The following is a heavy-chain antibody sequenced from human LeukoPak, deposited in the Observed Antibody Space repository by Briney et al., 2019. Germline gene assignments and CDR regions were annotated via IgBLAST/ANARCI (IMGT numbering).Heavy chain of an antibody. CDR2: INPNSGGT. CDR1: GYTFTGYY. V-gene: IGHV1-2*02. J-gene: IGHJ5*02. D-gene: IGHD2-2*01. CDR3: ARGYCSSTSCQNWFDP. Sequence: ASVKVSCKASGYTFTGYYMHWVRQAPGQGLEWMGWINPNSGGTNYAQKFQGRVTMTRDTSISTAYMELSRLRSDDTAVYYCARGYCSSTSCQNWFDPWGQGTLVTVSS.